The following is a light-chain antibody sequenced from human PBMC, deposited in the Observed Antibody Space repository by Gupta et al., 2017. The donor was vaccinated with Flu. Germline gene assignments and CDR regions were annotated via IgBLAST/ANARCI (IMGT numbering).Light chain of an antibody. CDR1: SSDVGGYNC. CDR2: EVS. Sequence: SITISCTGTSSDVGGYNCVSWYQQHPGKAPKLMIYEVSNRPSGVSNRFSGSKSGNTASLTISGLQAEDEADYYCSSYTSSSTVVFGGGTKLTVL. J-gene: IGLJ2*01. CDR3: SSYTSSSTVV. V-gene: IGLV2-14*01.